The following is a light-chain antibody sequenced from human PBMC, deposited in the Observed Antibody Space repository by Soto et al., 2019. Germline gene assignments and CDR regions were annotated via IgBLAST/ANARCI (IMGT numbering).Light chain of an antibody. CDR1: QSVSRY. J-gene: IGKJ5*01. Sequence: EIVLTQSPATLSLSPGERATLSCRASQSVSRYLFWYQQKPGLAPRLLIYGASMRATGIPDRFSGSGSGTDFTLTISRLEPEDFAVYYCQQCGSSSTFGQGTRLEI. CDR3: QQCGSSST. V-gene: IGKV3-20*01. CDR2: GAS.